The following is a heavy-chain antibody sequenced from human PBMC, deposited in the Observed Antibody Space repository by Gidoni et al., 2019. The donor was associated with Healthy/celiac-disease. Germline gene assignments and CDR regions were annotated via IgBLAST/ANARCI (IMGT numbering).Heavy chain of an antibody. D-gene: IGHD6-6*01. CDR3: AKGSRPQATARFYGSSLYNWFDP. V-gene: IGHV3-30*18. J-gene: IGHJ5*02. Sequence: QVQLVESGGGVVQPVRFLRLSCAASGFTFSSHGMHWFRQAPGKGLEWVAVISYDGSNKYYADSVKGRFTIYRDNSKNTLYLQMNSLRAEDTAVYYCAKGSRPQATARFYGSSLYNWFDPWGQGTLVTVSS. CDR2: ISYDGSNK. CDR1: GFTFSSHG.